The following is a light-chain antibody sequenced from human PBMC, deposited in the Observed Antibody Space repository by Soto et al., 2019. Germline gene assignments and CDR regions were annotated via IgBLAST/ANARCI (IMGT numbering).Light chain of an antibody. J-gene: IGLJ3*02. V-gene: IGLV2-23*01. CDR3: CSYAGDITWV. CDR1: SSDVGGYNL. CDR2: GGS. Sequence: QSALTQPASVSGSPGQSITISCTGTSSDVGGYNLVSWYQQHPGKAPKLMIPGGSKRPSGVSNRFSGSKSGNTASLTISGLQAEDEADYYCCSYAGDITWVFGGGTQLTVL.